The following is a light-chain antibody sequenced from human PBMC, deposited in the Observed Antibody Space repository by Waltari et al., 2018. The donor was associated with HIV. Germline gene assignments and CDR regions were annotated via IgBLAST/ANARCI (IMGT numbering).Light chain of an antibody. V-gene: IGKV4-1*01. CDR2: WAT. J-gene: IGKJ1*01. CDR3: QQYYITPPT. CDR1: QSVFSTSNKKSY. Sequence: DVVMTQSPDALKGSLGERVTINCKSSQSVFSTSNKKSYLAWYQQRPGQTPNLLVYWATTRGSGVPARFSGSGSGTDFTLTINNLQAEDAAIYYCQQYYITPPTFGQGTKVEI.